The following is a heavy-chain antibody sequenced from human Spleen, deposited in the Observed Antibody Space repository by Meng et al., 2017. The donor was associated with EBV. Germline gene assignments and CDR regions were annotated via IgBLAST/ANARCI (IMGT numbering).Heavy chain of an antibody. Sequence: QVELKQWGDGLLKPVETLSLTGGVYGGSFSDYYWSWIRQSPGKGLEWIGEINHSGSAYYNPSLKSRVTISVDTSKNQFSLNLTSVTAADTAVYYCARGVGDHWGQGVLVTVSS. V-gene: IGHV4-34*01. CDR1: GGSFSDYY. CDR3: ARGVGDH. D-gene: IGHD3-10*01. CDR2: INHSGSA. J-gene: IGHJ4*02.